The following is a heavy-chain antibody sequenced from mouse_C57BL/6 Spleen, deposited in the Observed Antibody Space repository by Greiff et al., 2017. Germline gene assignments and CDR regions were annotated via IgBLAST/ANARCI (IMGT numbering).Heavy chain of an antibody. D-gene: IGHD2-4*01. Sequence: VQLKQSGPELVKPGASVKISCKASGYTFTDYYMNWVKQSHGKSLEWIGDINPNNGGTSYNQKFKGKATLTVDKSSSTAYMELRSLTSEDSAVYYCARPGDYAWFAYWGQGTLVTVSA. CDR3: ARPGDYAWFAY. V-gene: IGHV1-26*01. CDR2: INPNNGGT. CDR1: GYTFTDYY. J-gene: IGHJ3*01.